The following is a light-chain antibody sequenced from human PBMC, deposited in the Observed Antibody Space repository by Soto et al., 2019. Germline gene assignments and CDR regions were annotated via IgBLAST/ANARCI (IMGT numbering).Light chain of an antibody. V-gene: IGKV3-20*01. CDR1: QSVSSSY. Sequence: EIVLKQSPGTLSLSPGERATLSCRASQSVSSSYLAWYQQKPGQAPRLLIYGASSRATGIPDRFSGSGSGTDFTLTISRLEPEDFAVYYCQQDGSSPSFGQGTKVEIK. J-gene: IGKJ1*01. CDR3: QQDGSSPS. CDR2: GAS.